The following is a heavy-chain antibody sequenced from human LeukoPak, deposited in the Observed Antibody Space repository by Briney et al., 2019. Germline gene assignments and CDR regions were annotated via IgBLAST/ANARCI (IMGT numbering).Heavy chain of an antibody. V-gene: IGHV3-23*01. Sequence: GGGPRDSCAASGVTPRSCVTSSGREGPGGSVWWGWSISGRQGYTFYAVSLKGRFTTSRDNSKNALYLQMNNLRAEDTALYNCAKGLIEYSYGNFDYWGQGPLVTVSS. CDR2: ISGRQGYT. D-gene: IGHD5-18*01. CDR1: GVTPRSCV. CDR3: AKGLIEYSYGNFDY. J-gene: IGHJ4*02.